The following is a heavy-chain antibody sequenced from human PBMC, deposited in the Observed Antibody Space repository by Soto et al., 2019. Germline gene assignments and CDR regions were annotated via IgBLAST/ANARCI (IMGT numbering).Heavy chain of an antibody. J-gene: IGHJ4*02. V-gene: IGHV3-23*01. D-gene: IGHD6-13*01. CDR3: VKDRWNVAAAEGFDS. CDR1: GFTFSSYA. Sequence: VQLLDSGGGLVQPGGSLRLSCAASGFTFSSYAMGWVRQAPGKGLEWVSGICSTGGTADYANSVKGRFTVSRDNSRNQMNLQMRSLRADDTAIYYCVKDRWNVAAAEGFDSWGQGTLVTVSS. CDR2: ICSTGGTA.